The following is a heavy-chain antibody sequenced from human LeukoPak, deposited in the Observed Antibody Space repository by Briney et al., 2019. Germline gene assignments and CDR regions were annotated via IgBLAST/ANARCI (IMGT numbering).Heavy chain of an antibody. CDR1: GFTFSSYA. CDR2: ISYDGNNK. J-gene: IGHJ5*02. Sequence: PGGSLRLSCAASGFTFSSYAMHWVRQAPGKGLEWVAVISYDGNNKYYADSVKGRFTISRDNSKDTLYLQMNSLTAADTAVYYCARLRTTNNWYYDWGQGTLVTVSS. V-gene: IGHV3-30*14. D-gene: IGHD1-26*01. CDR3: ARLRTTNNWYYD.